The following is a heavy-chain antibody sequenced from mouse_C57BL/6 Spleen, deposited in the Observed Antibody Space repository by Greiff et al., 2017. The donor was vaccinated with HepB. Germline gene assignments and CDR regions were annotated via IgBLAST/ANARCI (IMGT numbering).Heavy chain of an antibody. CDR2: ISDGGSYT. J-gene: IGHJ2*01. D-gene: IGHD4-1*01. V-gene: IGHV5-4*01. Sequence: EVKLVESGGGLVKPGGSLKLSCAASGFTFSSYAMSWVRQTPEKRLEWVATISDGGSYTYYPDNVKGRFTISRDNAKNNLYLQMSHLKSEDTAMYYCARDRGTNWDGFDYWGQGTTLTVSS. CDR1: GFTFSSYA. CDR3: ARDRGTNWDGFDY.